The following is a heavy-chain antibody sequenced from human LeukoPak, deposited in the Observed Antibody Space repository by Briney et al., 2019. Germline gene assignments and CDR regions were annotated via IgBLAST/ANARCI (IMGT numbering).Heavy chain of an antibody. CDR1: GFTFSSYS. CDR2: ISSSSSSI. D-gene: IGHD3-22*01. CDR3: AKAFRPGSTGYYYYYYYNMDV. V-gene: IGHV3-48*02. Sequence: GGSLRLSCAASGFTFSSYSMNWVRQAPGKGLEWISYISSSSSSIYYADSVKGRFTIARDNRKNSLYLQMDSLRNEDSALYYCAKAFRPGSTGYYYYYYYNMDVWGQGTTVTVSS. J-gene: IGHJ6*02.